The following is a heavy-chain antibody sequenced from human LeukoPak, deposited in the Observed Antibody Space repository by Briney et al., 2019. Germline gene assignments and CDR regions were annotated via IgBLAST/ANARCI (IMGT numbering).Heavy chain of an antibody. Sequence: GGSLRFSCAASGFTFSSYAMHWVRQAPGKGLEWVAVISYDGSNKYYADSVKGRFTISRDNSKNTLYLQMNSLRAEDTAVYYCARDPHYYGSGNHVYWGQGTLVTVSS. V-gene: IGHV3-30-3*01. J-gene: IGHJ4*02. CDR1: GFTFSSYA. CDR2: ISYDGSNK. CDR3: ARDPHYYGSGNHVY. D-gene: IGHD3-10*01.